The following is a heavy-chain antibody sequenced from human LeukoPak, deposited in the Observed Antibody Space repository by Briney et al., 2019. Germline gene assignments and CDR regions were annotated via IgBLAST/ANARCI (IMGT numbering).Heavy chain of an antibody. J-gene: IGHJ4*02. Sequence: GGSLRLSCAASGFTFSSYAMSWVRQAPGKGLEWVSAISGSGGSTYYADSVKGRFTISRDNAKNSLYLQMNSLRAEDTAVYYCARDRASPLFDYWGQGTLVTVSS. CDR1: GFTFSSYA. CDR3: ARDRASPLFDY. CDR2: ISGSGGST. D-gene: IGHD1-26*01. V-gene: IGHV3-23*01.